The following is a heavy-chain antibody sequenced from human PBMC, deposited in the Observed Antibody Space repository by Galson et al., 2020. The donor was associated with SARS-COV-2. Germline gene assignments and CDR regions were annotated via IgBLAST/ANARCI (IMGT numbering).Heavy chain of an antibody. CDR1: GFTFSSYG. V-gene: IGHV3-33*01. J-gene: IGHJ4*02. D-gene: IGHD4-17*01. Sequence: GGSLRLSCAASGFTFSSYGMHWVRQAPGKGLEWVAVIWYDGSNKYYADSVKGRFTISRDNSKNTLYLQMNSLRAEDTAVYYCARGTVTTLLLGYWGQGTLVTVSS. CDR2: IWYDGSNK. CDR3: ARGTVTTLLLGY.